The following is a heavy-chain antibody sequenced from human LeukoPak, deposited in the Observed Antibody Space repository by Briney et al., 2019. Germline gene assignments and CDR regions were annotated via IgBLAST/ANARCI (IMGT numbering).Heavy chain of an antibody. J-gene: IGHJ4*02. V-gene: IGHV4-4*02. CDR1: GGSIGASINSPNW. D-gene: IGHD2-2*01. CDR2: IFHSGST. CDR3: ARAPRAYCSNTGSCFQDY. Sequence: KPSGTLSLTCAVSGGSIGASINSPNWWSWVRQPPGKGLEWIGEIFHSGSTNYNPSLKSRVTMSVDKSKNQFSLNLTSVTAADTAVYFCARAPRAYCSNTGSCFQDYWGQGTLVPVSS.